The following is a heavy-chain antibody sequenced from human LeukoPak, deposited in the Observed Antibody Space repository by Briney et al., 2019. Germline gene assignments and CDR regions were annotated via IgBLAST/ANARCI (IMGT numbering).Heavy chain of an antibody. CDR3: ARSIPRYDGSAYYPDY. V-gene: IGHV3-33*01. CDR2: IWYDGSND. CDR1: GFTFSGYG. J-gene: IGHJ4*02. D-gene: IGHD3-22*01. Sequence: GGSLRLSCAASGFTFSGYGMHWVRQVPGKGLEWVAVIWYDGSNDDYADSVKGRFTISRDNSKNTLYLQMNSLRAEDTAVYYCARSIPRYDGSAYYPDYWGQGTLVTVSS.